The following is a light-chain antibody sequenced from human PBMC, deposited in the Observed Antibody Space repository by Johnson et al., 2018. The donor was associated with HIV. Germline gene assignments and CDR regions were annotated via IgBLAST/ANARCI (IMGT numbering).Light chain of an antibody. J-gene: IGLJ1*01. CDR3: GTWASRLRAGYV. CDR1: SSNIVAGYD. Sequence: QPVLTQPPSVSGAPGQRVTISCTGSSSNIVAGYDVHWYQQFPGTAPKLLIYGNDNRPSGVPERISGSKSGPSASLGITGLQPGAEADYYCGTWASRLRAGYVFGSGTTVTV. V-gene: IGLV1-40*01. CDR2: GND.